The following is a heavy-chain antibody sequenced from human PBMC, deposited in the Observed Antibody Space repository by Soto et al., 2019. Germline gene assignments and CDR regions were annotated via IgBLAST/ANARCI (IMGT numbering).Heavy chain of an antibody. D-gene: IGHD1-26*01. CDR2: IYSGGST. Sequence: EVQLVESGGGLVQPGGSLRLSCAASGFTVSSDYMSWVRQAPGKGLEWVSVIYSGGSTYYADFVKGRFTISRDNSKNILSLQMNSLRAEDTAVYYCARDPGDRIGMSVWGQGTTVTVSS. CDR1: GFTVSSDY. CDR3: ARDPGDRIGMSV. J-gene: IGHJ6*02. V-gene: IGHV3-66*01.